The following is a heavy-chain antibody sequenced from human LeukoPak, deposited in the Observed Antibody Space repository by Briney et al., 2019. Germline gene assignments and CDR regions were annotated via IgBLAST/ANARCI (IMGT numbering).Heavy chain of an antibody. J-gene: IGHJ5*02. Sequence: PSETLSLTCAVYGGSFSGYYWSWIRQPPWKGLEWIGEINHSGSTNYNPSLKSRVTISVDTSKNQFSLKLSSVTAADTAVYYCARGPLRVAARFDPWGQGTLVTVSS. CDR1: GGSFSGYY. D-gene: IGHD2-15*01. CDR2: INHSGST. V-gene: IGHV4-34*01. CDR3: ARGPLRVAARFDP.